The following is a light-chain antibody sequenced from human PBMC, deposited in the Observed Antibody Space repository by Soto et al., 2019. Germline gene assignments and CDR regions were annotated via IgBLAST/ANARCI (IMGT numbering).Light chain of an antibody. J-gene: IGKJ1*01. CDR2: DAS. CDR1: QSISSW. CDR3: QQYNSDSWT. Sequence: DIQMTQSPSTLSASVGDRVTITCRASQSISSWLAWYQQKPGKAPKLLIYDASSLESVVPSRFSGSGSGTEVTLTISSLQPDDFATYYCQQYNSDSWTFGQGTKVEIK. V-gene: IGKV1-5*01.